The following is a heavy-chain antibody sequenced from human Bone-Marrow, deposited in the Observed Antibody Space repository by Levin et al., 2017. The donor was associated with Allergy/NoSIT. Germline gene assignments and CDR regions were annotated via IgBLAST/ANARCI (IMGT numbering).Heavy chain of an antibody. CDR2: IGTAADS. J-gene: IGHJ4*02. V-gene: IGHV3-13*04. Sequence: PGGSLRLSCAASGFTFSSYDMHWVRQATGRGLEWVSAIGTAADSYYSGSVKGRFTVSRDNAKTSFYLQMNSLRAGDTAVYYCARVALPRYCTSTSCSDSGYYFDYWGQGTLVTVSS. D-gene: IGHD2-2*01. CDR3: ARVALPRYCTSTSCSDSGYYFDY. CDR1: GFTFSSYD.